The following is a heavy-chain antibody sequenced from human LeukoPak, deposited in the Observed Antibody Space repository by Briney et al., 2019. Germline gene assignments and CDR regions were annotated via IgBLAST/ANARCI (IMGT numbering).Heavy chain of an antibody. D-gene: IGHD6-13*01. J-gene: IGHJ6*03. CDR2: IYTSGST. V-gene: IGHV4-4*09. Sequence: SETLSLTCTVSGGSISSYYWSWIRQPPGKGLEWIGYIYTSGSTNYNPSLKRRVSISVDTSKNQFSLRLSSVAAADTAVYYCARLSQGIAAAGDMDVWGKGTTVTVSS. CDR3: ARLSQGIAAAGDMDV. CDR1: GGSISSYY.